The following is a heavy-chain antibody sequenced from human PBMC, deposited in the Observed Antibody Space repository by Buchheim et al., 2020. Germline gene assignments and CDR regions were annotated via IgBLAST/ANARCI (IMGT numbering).Heavy chain of an antibody. D-gene: IGHD2-2*01. V-gene: IGHV3-7*01. CDR3: ARDCSSTSCHGYYYYYGMDV. CDR2: IKQDGSEK. Sequence: EVQLVESGGGLVQPGGSLRLSCAASGFTFSSYWMSWVRQAPGKGLEWVANIKQDGSEKYYVDSVKGRFTISRDNAKNSLYLQMNSLRAEDTAVYYCARDCSSTSCHGYYYYYGMDVWGQGTT. J-gene: IGHJ6*02. CDR1: GFTFSSYW.